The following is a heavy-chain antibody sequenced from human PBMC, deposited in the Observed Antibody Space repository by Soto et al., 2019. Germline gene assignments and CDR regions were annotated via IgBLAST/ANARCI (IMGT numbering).Heavy chain of an antibody. V-gene: IGHV3-23*01. CDR2: ISGSGGST. Sequence: GGSLRLSCAASGFTFSSYAMSWVRQAPGKGLEWVSAISGSGGSTYYADSVKGRFTISRDNSKNTLYLQMNSLRAEDTAVYYCAKDQYCSSTSCSFSLYYYYYYGMDVWGQGTTVTVS. J-gene: IGHJ6*02. CDR3: AKDQYCSSTSCSFSLYYYYYYGMDV. D-gene: IGHD2-2*01. CDR1: GFTFSSYA.